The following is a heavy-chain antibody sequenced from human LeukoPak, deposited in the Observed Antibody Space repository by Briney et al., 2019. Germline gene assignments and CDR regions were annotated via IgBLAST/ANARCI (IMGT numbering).Heavy chain of an antibody. D-gene: IGHD3-16*01. J-gene: IGHJ4*02. CDR1: GGSVSSGSYY. Sequence: SETLSLTCTVSGGSVSSGSYYWSWIRQPPGKGLEWIGYIYYSGSTNYNPSLKNRVTISVDTSKNQFSLKLSSVTAADTAVYYCARMVNWGSGSHFDYWGQGTLVTVSS. CDR3: ARMVNWGSGSHFDY. V-gene: IGHV4-61*01. CDR2: IYYSGST.